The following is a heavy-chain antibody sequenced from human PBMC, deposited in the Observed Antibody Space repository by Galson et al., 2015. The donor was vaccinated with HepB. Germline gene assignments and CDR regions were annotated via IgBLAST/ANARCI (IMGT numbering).Heavy chain of an antibody. Sequence: QSGAEVKKPGESLKISCKGSGYSFTSYWIGWVRQMPGKGLEWVGIIYPGDSDTRYSPTFQGQVTISADKSISTAYLQWSSLKASDTAMYYWARKHEHDDYGDYFDYWGQGTLVTVSS. CDR1: GYSFTSYW. D-gene: IGHD4-17*01. J-gene: IGHJ4*02. CDR3: ARKHEHDDYGDYFDY. CDR2: IYPGDSDT. V-gene: IGHV5-51*01.